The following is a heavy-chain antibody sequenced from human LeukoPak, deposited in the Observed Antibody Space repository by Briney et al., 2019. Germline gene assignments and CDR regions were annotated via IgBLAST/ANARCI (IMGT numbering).Heavy chain of an antibody. CDR2: IIPILGIA. V-gene: IGHV1-69*04. D-gene: IGHD2-21*02. CDR1: GGTFSSYA. Sequence: ASVKVSCKASGGTFSSYAISWVRQAPGQGPEWMGRIIPILGIANYAQKFQGRVTITADKSTSTAYMELSSLRSEDTAVYYCARDLVCGGDCYTFGYWGQGTLVTVSS. J-gene: IGHJ4*02. CDR3: ARDLVCGGDCYTFGY.